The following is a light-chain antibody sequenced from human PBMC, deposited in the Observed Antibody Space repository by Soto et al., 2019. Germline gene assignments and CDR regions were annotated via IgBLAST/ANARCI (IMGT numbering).Light chain of an antibody. CDR3: QQYIHGYT. CDR2: SAF. CDR1: QSVSSS. V-gene: IGKV3-15*01. J-gene: IGKJ2*01. Sequence: EVVMTQSPATLSVFPGERVTLSCRASQSVSSSLAWNQQKPGQAPRLLIYSAFTRATGIPARFSGSGSGTEFTLTISSLESEDFAVYYCQQYIHGYTFGQGTKLEIK.